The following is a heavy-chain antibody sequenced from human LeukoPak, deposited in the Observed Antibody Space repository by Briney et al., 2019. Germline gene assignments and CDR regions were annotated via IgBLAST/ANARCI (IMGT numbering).Heavy chain of an antibody. CDR1: GFTFSNAW. Sequence: GGSLRLSCAASGFTFSNAWMSWVRQAPGKGLEWVGRIKSKTDGRTTDYAAPVKGRFTISRDDSKNTLYLQMNSLKTEDTAVYYCTALIYGDYDYWGQGTLVTVSS. D-gene: IGHD4-17*01. CDR3: TALIYGDYDY. V-gene: IGHV3-15*01. CDR2: IKSKTDGRTT. J-gene: IGHJ4*02.